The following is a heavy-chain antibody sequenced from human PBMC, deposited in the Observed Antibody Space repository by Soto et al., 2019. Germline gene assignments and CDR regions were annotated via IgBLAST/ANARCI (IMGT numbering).Heavy chain of an antibody. CDR1: GGTFSSYT. V-gene: IGHV1-69*02. CDR3: ARARYLGYYYMDV. J-gene: IGHJ6*03. D-gene: IGHD3-9*01. Sequence: QVQLVQSGAEVKKPGSSVKVSCKASGGTFSSYTISWVRQAPGQGLEWMGRIIPILGIANYAQKFQGRVTITADKSTSTAYMELSSLRSEDRAVYYCARARYLGYYYMDVWGKGTTVTVSS. CDR2: IIPILGIA.